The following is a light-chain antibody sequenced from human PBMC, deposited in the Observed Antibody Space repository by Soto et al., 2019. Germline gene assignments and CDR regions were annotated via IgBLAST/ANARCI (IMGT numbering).Light chain of an antibody. CDR2: KAA. CDR3: QHYTSFSRT. J-gene: IGKJ1*01. CDR1: DNIVHW. Sequence: DIQMTQSPSTLSASVGDRVAITCRASDNIVHWVAWYQQKPGKAPKLLIYKAANLADEVPSRFAGSGSGTDFTLTITRQQPDDFATYYCQHYTSFSRTVGQGTKVEV. V-gene: IGKV1-5*03.